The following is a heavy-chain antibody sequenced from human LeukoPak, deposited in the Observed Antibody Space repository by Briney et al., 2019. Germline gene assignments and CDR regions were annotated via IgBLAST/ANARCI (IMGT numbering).Heavy chain of an antibody. D-gene: IGHD5-18*01. CDR1: GFSYSSYA. V-gene: IGHV3-23*01. CDR3: AKEGGYNYGYLDS. J-gene: IGHJ4*02. Sequence: GGSLRLSCAVSGFSYSSYAMSWVRQAPRKGLEGVSTINGSGDTYYVDSVKGRFTISRDNSKNTLYLQMNSLRAEDTAVYYCAKEGGYNYGYLDSWGQGTLVTVSS. CDR2: INGSGDT.